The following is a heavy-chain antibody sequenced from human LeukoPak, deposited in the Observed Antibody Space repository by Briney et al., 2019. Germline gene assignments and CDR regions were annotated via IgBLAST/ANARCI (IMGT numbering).Heavy chain of an antibody. V-gene: IGHV4-39*01. CDR1: GGSISSSSYY. CDR2: IYYSGST. Sequence: PSETLSLTCTVSGGSISSSSYYWGWIRQPPGKGLEWIGSIYYSGSTYYNPSLKSRVTISVDTSKNQFSLNLSSVTAADTAVYYCARHSGNCSGGSCYPGVYGMDVWGQGTTVTVSS. J-gene: IGHJ6*02. D-gene: IGHD2-15*01. CDR3: ARHSGNCSGGSCYPGVYGMDV.